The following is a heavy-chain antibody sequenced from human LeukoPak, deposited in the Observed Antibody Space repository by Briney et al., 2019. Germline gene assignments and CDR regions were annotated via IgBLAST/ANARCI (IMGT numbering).Heavy chain of an antibody. CDR2: IKQDGSGK. CDR1: GFTFSSYW. J-gene: IGHJ4*02. CDR3: ARGGEQWQVPVFFDY. V-gene: IGHV3-7*01. D-gene: IGHD6-19*01. Sequence: PGGSLRLSCATSGFTFSSYWMSWVRQAPGKGLEWVANIKQDGSGKYYVDSVRGRFTISRDNAKNSLFLQLSSLRGEDTAVYYCARGGEQWQVPVFFDYWGQGTLVTVSS.